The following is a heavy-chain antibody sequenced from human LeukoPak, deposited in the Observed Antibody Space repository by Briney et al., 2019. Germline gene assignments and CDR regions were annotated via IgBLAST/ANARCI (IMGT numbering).Heavy chain of an antibody. V-gene: IGHV4-39*01. D-gene: IGHD3-10*01. CDR2: IYYSGST. J-gene: IGHJ4*02. CDR3: ATFTRSRGYFDY. Sequence: SETLCLTCTVSGGSISSSSYYWGWIRQPPGKGLEWSGSIYYSGSTYYNPSLKSRVTISVDTYKNHFSLKLSSVTAADPAVYYCATFTRSRGYFDYWGQGALVTVSS. CDR1: GGSISSSSYY.